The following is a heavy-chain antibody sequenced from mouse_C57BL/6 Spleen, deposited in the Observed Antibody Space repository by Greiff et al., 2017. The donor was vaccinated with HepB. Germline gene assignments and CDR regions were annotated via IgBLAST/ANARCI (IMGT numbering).Heavy chain of an antibody. CDR1: GYTFTDYY. J-gene: IGHJ4*01. CDR3: ARSRYSNVMDY. D-gene: IGHD2-5*01. V-gene: IGHV1-26*01. Sequence: EVQLQQSGPELVKPGASVKISCKASGYTFTDYYMNWVKQSHGKSLEWIGDINPNNGGTSYNQKFKGKATLTVDKSSSTAYMELRSLTSEDSAVYYCARSRYSNVMDYWGQGTSVTVSS. CDR2: INPNNGGT.